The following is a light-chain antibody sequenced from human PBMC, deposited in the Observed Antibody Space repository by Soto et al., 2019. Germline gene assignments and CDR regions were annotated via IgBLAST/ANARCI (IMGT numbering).Light chain of an antibody. V-gene: IGKV1-39*01. J-gene: IGKJ1*01. Sequence: EIQMTPYPSSRSASVVHRLTITCRTSQRISTYLNWYKKKSGKDPKLLIYAASSLQSGVPSRFSGSGSGTYFTLTIRSLQPEDFATYYCQQSYSTPRTFGQGTKV. CDR2: AAS. CDR1: QRISTY. CDR3: QQSYSTPRT.